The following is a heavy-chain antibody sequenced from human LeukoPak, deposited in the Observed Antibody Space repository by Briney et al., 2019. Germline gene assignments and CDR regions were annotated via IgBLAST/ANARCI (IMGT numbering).Heavy chain of an antibody. D-gene: IGHD3-22*01. CDR3: ARGGYGHY. CDR1: GFTFSSYW. CDR2: IKEDGSEK. J-gene: IGHJ4*02. Sequence: GGTLRLSCAASGFTFSSYWMSWDRQAPGKGLEWVANIKEDGSEKYYVDSVKGRFTISRDNAKNSLYLQMISLRAEDTAVYYCARGGYGHYWGQGTLVTVSS. V-gene: IGHV3-7*01.